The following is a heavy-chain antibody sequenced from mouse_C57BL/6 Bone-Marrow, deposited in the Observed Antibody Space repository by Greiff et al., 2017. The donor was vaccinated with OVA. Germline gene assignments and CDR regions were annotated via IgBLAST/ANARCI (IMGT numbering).Heavy chain of an antibody. CDR3: AIPYDGYRWYFDV. CDR1: GFTFSSYG. J-gene: IGHJ1*03. V-gene: IGHV5-6*01. D-gene: IGHD2-3*01. CDR2: ISSGGSYT. Sequence: EVKVVESGGDLVKPGGSLKLSCAASGFTFSSYGMSWVRQTPDKRLEWVATISSGGSYTYYPDSVKGRFTISRDNAKSTLYLQMSSLKSEDSAMYYCAIPYDGYRWYFDVWGTGTTVTVSS.